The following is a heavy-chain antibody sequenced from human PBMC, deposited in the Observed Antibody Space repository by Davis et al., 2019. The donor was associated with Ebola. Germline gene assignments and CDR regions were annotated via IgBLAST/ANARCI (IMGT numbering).Heavy chain of an antibody. Sequence: PGGSLRLSCAASGFTFSSYGMHWVRQAPGKGLEWVAVIWYDGSNKYYADSVKGRFTISRDNSKNTLYLQMNSLRAEDTAVYYCARELSLFGSSTYYYYGMDVWGQGTTVTVSS. CDR2: IWYDGSNK. CDR3: ARELSLFGSSTYYYYGMDV. V-gene: IGHV3-33*01. J-gene: IGHJ6*02. CDR1: GFTFSSYG. D-gene: IGHD6-6*01.